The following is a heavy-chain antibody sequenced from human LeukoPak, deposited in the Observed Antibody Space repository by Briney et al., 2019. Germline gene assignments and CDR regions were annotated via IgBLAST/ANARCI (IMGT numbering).Heavy chain of an antibody. V-gene: IGHV4-59*01. CDR2: VYYSGST. CDR1: GGSISSYY. Sequence: SETLSLTCTVSGGSISSYYWSWIRQPPGKGLEWIGYVYYSGSTNYNPSLKSRVTISVDTSNNQFSLKLSSVTATDTAVYYCARAGSGYYPFDDWGQGTLVTVSS. D-gene: IGHD3-22*01. CDR3: ARAGSGYYPFDD. J-gene: IGHJ4*02.